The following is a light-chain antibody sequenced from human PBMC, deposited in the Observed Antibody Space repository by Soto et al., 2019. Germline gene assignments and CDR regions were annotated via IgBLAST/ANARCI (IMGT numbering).Light chain of an antibody. Sequence: QSALTQPASVSGSPGQSITISCTGTSSDVGGYNYVSWYQQPPGKAPKLMIYDVSNRPSGVSNRFSGSKSGNTASLTISGLQAEDEADYYCSSYTRSSFYVFGTGTKLTVL. V-gene: IGLV2-14*01. CDR1: SSDVGGYNY. J-gene: IGLJ1*01. CDR3: SSYTRSSFYV. CDR2: DVS.